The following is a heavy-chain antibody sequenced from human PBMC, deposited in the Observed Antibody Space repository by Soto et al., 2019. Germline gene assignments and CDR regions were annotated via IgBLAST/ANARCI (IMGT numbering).Heavy chain of an antibody. CDR2: IIPIFGTT. V-gene: IGHV1-69*06. CDR1: GGTFGSDA. J-gene: IGHJ5*02. D-gene: IGHD3-22*01. CDR3: ARDRTGSGYYTNWLDP. Sequence: GASVKVSCKASGGTFGSDAITWVRQAPGQGLEWVGRIIPIFGTTNYAQNLQGRVTISADKSTLTSYMELHSLTSDDTALYYCARDRTGSGYYTNWLDPWGQGAQVTVSS.